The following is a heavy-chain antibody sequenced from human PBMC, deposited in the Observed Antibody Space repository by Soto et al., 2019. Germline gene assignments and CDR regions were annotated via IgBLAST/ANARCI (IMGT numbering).Heavy chain of an antibody. Sequence: ASVKVSCKASGYTFTGYYMHWVRQAPGQGLEGMGWINPNSGGTNYAQKFQGWVTMTRDTSISTAYMELSRLRSDDTAVYYCARVNSRDAFDIWGQGTMVTVSS. D-gene: IGHD6-13*01. CDR1: GYTFTGYY. CDR3: ARVNSRDAFDI. V-gene: IGHV1-2*04. CDR2: INPNSGGT. J-gene: IGHJ3*02.